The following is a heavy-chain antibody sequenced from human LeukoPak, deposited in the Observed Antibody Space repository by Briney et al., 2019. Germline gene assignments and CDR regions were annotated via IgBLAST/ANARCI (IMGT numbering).Heavy chain of an antibody. Sequence: GGSLRLSCAASGFTFSSYAMSWVRQAPGKGLEWVSAISGSGGSTGYADSVKGRFTISRDNAKNSLYLQMNSLRAEDTAVYYCAELGITMIGGVWGKGTTVTISS. CDR1: GFTFSSYA. J-gene: IGHJ6*04. V-gene: IGHV3-23*01. CDR2: ISGSGGST. D-gene: IGHD3-10*02. CDR3: AELGITMIGGV.